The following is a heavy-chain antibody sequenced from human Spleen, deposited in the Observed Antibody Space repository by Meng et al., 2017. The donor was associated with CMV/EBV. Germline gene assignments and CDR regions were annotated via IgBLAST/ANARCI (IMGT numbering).Heavy chain of an antibody. CDR3: ARAAGAWFNFSAMDF. CDR2: IIPTLGRQ. J-gene: IGHJ6*02. Sequence: SVKVSCKTSGFTFSSYAVNWVRQAPGQGLEWMGGIIPTLGRQNYAPKFQGRVTITADKSTNTAYMELSSLRSEDTAVYYCARAAGAWFNFSAMDFWGQGTAVTVSS. D-gene: IGHD3-10*01. CDR1: GFTFSSYA. V-gene: IGHV1-69*10.